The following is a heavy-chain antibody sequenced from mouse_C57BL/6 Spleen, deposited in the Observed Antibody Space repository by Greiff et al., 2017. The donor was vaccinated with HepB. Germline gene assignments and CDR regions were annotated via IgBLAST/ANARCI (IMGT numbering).Heavy chain of an antibody. CDR3: AKEGGYDGYYDY. Sequence: VKLQESGPELVKPGASVKISCKASGYAFSSSWMNWVKQRPGKGLEWIGRIYPGDGDTNYNGKFKGKATLTADKSSSTAYMQLSSLTSEDSAVYFCAKEGGYDGYYDYWGQGTTLTVSS. D-gene: IGHD2-3*01. V-gene: IGHV1-82*01. CDR2: IYPGDGDT. CDR1: GYAFSSSW. J-gene: IGHJ2*01.